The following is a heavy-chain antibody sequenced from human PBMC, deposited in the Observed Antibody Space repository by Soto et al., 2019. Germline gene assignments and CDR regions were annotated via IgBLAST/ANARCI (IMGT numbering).Heavy chain of an antibody. J-gene: IGHJ4*02. D-gene: IGHD3-10*01. CDR2: IYSGGST. Sequence: EVQLVESGGGVVQPGGSLRLSCAASGFTVSSNYMSWVRQAPGKGLEWVSVIYSGGSTYYADSVKGRFTISRQNSKSTLYLQMNSLRAEDTAVYYCAGSITMVWGVIDYWGQGTLVTVSS. CDR1: GFTVSSNY. CDR3: AGSITMVWGVIDY. V-gene: IGHV3-53*04.